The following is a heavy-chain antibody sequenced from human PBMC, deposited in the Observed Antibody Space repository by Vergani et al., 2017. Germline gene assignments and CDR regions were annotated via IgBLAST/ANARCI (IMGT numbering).Heavy chain of an antibody. Sequence: EVQLLESGGGLVQPGGSLRLSCAASGFTFSSYAMSWVRQAPGKGLEWVSAISGSGGSTYYADSVKGRFTISRDNSKNTLYLQMNSLRAEDTAVYYCAKDGPAYYYDSSHLGVYFDYWGQGTLVTVSS. J-gene: IGHJ4*02. V-gene: IGHV3-23*01. CDR3: AKDGPAYYYDSSHLGVYFDY. CDR2: ISGSGGST. D-gene: IGHD3-22*01. CDR1: GFTFSSYA.